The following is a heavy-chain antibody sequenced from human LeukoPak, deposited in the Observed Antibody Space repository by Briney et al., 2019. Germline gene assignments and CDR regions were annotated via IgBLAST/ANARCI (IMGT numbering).Heavy chain of an antibody. Sequence: PGGSLRLSCAASGFTFSSYEMNWVRQAPGKGLEWVSYISSSGSTIYYAHSVKGRFTISRDNAKNTLYLQMNSLRVEDTALYYCARGPPGFYGTDVWGQGTTVTVSS. CDR2: ISSSGSTI. CDR1: GFTFSSYE. D-gene: IGHD1-14*01. V-gene: IGHV3-48*03. CDR3: ARGPPGFYGTDV. J-gene: IGHJ6*02.